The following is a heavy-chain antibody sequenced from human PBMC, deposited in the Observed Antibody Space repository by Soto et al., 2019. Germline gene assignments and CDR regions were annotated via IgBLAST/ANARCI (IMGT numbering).Heavy chain of an antibody. D-gene: IGHD2-2*01. CDR2: ISPYTDDP. CDR3: ARVIPGAEAWFHP. CDR1: GNTFTNFG. V-gene: IGHV1-18*01. J-gene: IGHJ5*02. Sequence: QGQLVQSGVEVKKPGASVKVSCSASGNTFTNFGVTWVRQAPGQGLEWMGWISPYTDDPSYAQKFQGRGTMTTDKATSTAYLDLRSLTSHDTAVYYCARVIPGAEAWFHPWGQGTLVTVAS.